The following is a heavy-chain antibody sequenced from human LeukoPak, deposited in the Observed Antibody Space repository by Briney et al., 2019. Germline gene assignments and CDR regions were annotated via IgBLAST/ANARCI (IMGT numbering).Heavy chain of an antibody. Sequence: SVKVSCKASGGTFSSYAISWVRQAPGQGLEWMGGIIPIFGTANYAQKFQGRVTITTDESTSTAYMELSSLRSEDTAVYYCATSGANVDIVATVLFDYWGQGTLSPPPQ. CDR2: IIPIFGTA. CDR1: GGTFSSYA. J-gene: IGHJ4*02. CDR3: ATSGANVDIVATVLFDY. D-gene: IGHD5-12*01. V-gene: IGHV1-69*05.